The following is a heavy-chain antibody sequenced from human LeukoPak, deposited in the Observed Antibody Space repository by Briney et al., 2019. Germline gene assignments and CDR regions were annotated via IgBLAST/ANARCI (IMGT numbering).Heavy chain of an antibody. Sequence: PGRSLRLSCAASGFTLSNYAMHWVRQAPGKGLEWVATISYDGDNKHYADSVKGRFTISRDNSNNTLYLQMNSLRAEDTAVYYCARSRGAGPGAYFDYWGQGTLVTVTS. V-gene: IGHV3-30-3*01. CDR1: GFTLSNYA. J-gene: IGHJ4*02. CDR2: ISYDGDNK. CDR3: ARSRGAGPGAYFDY. D-gene: IGHD6-19*01.